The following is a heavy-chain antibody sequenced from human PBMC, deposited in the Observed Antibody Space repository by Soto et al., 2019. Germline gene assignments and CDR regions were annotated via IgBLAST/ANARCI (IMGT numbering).Heavy chain of an antibody. CDR1: GFTFSDYY. V-gene: IGHV3-11*01. Sequence: QVQLVESEGGLVQPGGSLRLSCTASGFTFSDYYMTWIRQAPGKGLESVSYISSSGTRMYYADSVKGRFTISRDNAKNSLYLQLNSLRAEDTAVYYCAREYYDVLTDYYRYYYIDVWGKGITVTVSS. CDR3: AREYYDVLTDYYRYYYIDV. CDR2: ISSSGTRM. D-gene: IGHD3-9*01. J-gene: IGHJ6*03.